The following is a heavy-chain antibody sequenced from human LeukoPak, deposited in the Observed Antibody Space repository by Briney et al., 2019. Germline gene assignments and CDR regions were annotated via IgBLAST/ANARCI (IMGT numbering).Heavy chain of an antibody. CDR3: ARYVAVAENWFDP. CDR1: GYTFTSYA. V-gene: IGHV1-2*02. Sequence: ASVKVSCKASGYTFTSYAIHWVRQAPGQGLEWMGWITPSDGTNYPQKFQGRVAITWDTSITTAYMDLTRLTSDDTAVYYCARYVAVAENWFDPWGQGTLVTVSS. J-gene: IGHJ5*02. CDR2: ITPSDGT. D-gene: IGHD6-19*01.